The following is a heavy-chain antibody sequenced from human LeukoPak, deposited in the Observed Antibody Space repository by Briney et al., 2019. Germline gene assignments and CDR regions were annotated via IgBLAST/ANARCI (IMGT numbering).Heavy chain of an antibody. CDR2: INSDGSST. CDR3: ARGGVGREQLAHRSYYYYGMDV. CDR1: GFTFSSYW. Sequence: GGSLRLSCAASGFTFSSYWMHWVRQAPGKGLVWVSRINSDGSSTSYADSVKGRFTISRDNAKNTLYLQMNSLRAEDTAVYYCARGGVGREQLAHRSYYYYGMDVWGQGTTVTVSS. J-gene: IGHJ6*02. D-gene: IGHD6-13*01. V-gene: IGHV3-74*01.